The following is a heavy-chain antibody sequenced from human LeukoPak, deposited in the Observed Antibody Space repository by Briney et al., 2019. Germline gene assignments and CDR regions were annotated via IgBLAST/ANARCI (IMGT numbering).Heavy chain of an antibody. CDR3: ARESHHGDYDV. CDR2: INHSGST. J-gene: IGHJ4*02. D-gene: IGHD4-17*01. CDR1: GVSFSGYY. Sequence: PSETLSLTCAVYGVSFSGYYWSWIRQPPGKGLEWIGEINHSGSTNYNPSLKSRVTMSVDTTKNQFSLKLSSVTAADTAVYYCARESHHGDYDVGGQGTLVTVSS. V-gene: IGHV4-34*01.